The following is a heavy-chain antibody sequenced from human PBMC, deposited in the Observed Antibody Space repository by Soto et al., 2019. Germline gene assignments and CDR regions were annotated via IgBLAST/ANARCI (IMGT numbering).Heavy chain of an antibody. Sequence: PSETLSLTCAVSGAPTSGSYYYWAWLRQSPGKGPEWIGSVFYTGFTSYNPSLESRVSVSVDTSKSQFSLKLSAVTAADTAVYYCATSQKGYNWNYFDHWGQGALVTVSS. CDR2: VFYTGFT. CDR1: GAPTSGSYYY. CDR3: ATSQKGYNWNYFDH. V-gene: IGHV4-39*01. D-gene: IGHD1-20*01. J-gene: IGHJ4*02.